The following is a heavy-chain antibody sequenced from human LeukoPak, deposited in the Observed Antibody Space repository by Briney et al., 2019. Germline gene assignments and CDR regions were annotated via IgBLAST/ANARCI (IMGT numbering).Heavy chain of an antibody. D-gene: IGHD2-2*01. J-gene: IGHJ5*02. CDR3: ARDGHIVVVPAAIYWFDP. Sequence: GASVKVSCKASGYTFTSYGISWVRQAPGQGLEWMGWISAYNGNTNYAQKLQGRVTITADKSTSTAYMELSSLRSEDTAVYYCARDGHIVVVPAAIYWFDPWGQGTLVTVSS. CDR2: ISAYNGNT. CDR1: GYTFTSYG. V-gene: IGHV1-18*01.